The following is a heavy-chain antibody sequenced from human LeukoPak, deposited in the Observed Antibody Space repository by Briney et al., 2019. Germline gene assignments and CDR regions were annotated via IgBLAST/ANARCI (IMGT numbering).Heavy chain of an antibody. V-gene: IGHV3-15*01. CDR2: IKSKTDGGTT. CDR3: TTEFDGYGGYAIYWYFDL. CDR1: GFTFSNAW. J-gene: IGHJ2*01. D-gene: IGHD5-12*01. Sequence: GGSLRLSCAASGFTFSNAWMGWVRQAPGKGLEWVGRIKSKTDGGTTDYAAPVKGRFTISRDDSKNTLYLQMNSLKTEDTAVYYCTTEFDGYGGYAIYWYFDLWGRGTLVTVSS.